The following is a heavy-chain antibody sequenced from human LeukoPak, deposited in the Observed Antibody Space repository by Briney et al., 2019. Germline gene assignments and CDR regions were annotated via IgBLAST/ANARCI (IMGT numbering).Heavy chain of an antibody. V-gene: IGHV1-69*05. Sequence: GASVKVSCKASGGTFSSYAISWVRQAPGQGLEWMGGIIPIFGTANYAQKFQGRVTITTDESTSTAYMELGSLRSEDTAVYYCALSTFDDSSGYYPYWGQGTLVTVSS. CDR2: IIPIFGTA. CDR3: ALSTFDDSSGYYPY. CDR1: GGTFSSYA. J-gene: IGHJ4*02. D-gene: IGHD3-22*01.